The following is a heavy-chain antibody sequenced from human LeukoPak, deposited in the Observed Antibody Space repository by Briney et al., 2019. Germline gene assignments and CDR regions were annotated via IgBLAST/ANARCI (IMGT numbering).Heavy chain of an antibody. J-gene: IGHJ4*02. Sequence: GGSLRLSCAASGFTFSSYWMHWVRQAPGKGPVWVARTNRDGSSTAYADSVKGRFTISKDNAKNALYLLMNSLRAEDTAVYYCARDSVEWYIFDYWGQGTLVTVSS. CDR2: TNRDGSST. CDR1: GFTFSSYW. CDR3: ARDSVEWYIFDY. D-gene: IGHD3-3*01. V-gene: IGHV3-74*01.